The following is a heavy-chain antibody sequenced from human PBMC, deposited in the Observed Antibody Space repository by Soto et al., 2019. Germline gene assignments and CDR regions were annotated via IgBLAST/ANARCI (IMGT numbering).Heavy chain of an antibody. CDR2: IIPIFGTA. V-gene: IGHV1-69*06. CDR3: ARKAVAGRNCWFDP. CDR1: GGTFSSYA. Sequence: QVQLVQSGAEGKKPGSSVKVSCKASGGTFSSYAISWVRQAPGQGLEWMGGIIPIFGTANYAQKFQGRVTITADKSTSTAYMELRSLRSEDTAVYYCARKAVAGRNCWFDPWRQGTLVTVSS. J-gene: IGHJ5*02. D-gene: IGHD6-19*01.